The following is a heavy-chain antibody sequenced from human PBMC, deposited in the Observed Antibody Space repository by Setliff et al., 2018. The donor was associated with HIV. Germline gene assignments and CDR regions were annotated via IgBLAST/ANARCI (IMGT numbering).Heavy chain of an antibody. CDR1: GGTFSNYG. V-gene: IGHV1-69*13. Sequence: SVKVSCKAYGGTFSNYGISWVRQAPGQGLEWMGGVIPIFGTANYAQKFQGRATITADASTSTAYMELSSLSSEDTAVYYCARDQPTVYYTSWYDSGEYNWFDPWGQGTLVTVSS. D-gene: IGHD6-13*01. CDR3: ARDQPTVYYTSWYDSGEYNWFDP. CDR2: VIPIFGTA. J-gene: IGHJ5*02.